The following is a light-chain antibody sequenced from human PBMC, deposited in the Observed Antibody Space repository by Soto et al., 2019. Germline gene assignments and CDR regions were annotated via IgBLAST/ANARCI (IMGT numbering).Light chain of an antibody. V-gene: IGKV3-20*01. Sequence: EIVLTQSPGTLSLSPGERATLSCRASQTVSSSYLAWYQQKPGQAPRLLLYGASRRATGSPDRFSGGGSGTAFTLTISRLEPEDFAVYYFQQYGSSLFTFGPGTKVDIK. CDR3: QQYGSSLFT. CDR1: QTVSSSY. CDR2: GAS. J-gene: IGKJ3*01.